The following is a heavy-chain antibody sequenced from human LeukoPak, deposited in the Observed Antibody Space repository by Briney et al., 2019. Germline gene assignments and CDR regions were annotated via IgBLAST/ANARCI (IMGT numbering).Heavy chain of an antibody. Sequence: PSETLSLTCTVSGDSINNYYWSWIRQPPGKGLEWIGNINYSGSSNSNPSLKSRATISVDMSRKHFFLDLISVTAADTAVYYCARAVHYSGTSDQYTGGWYYFDFWGQGTRVTVSS. J-gene: IGHJ4*02. CDR3: ARAVHYSGTSDQYTGGWYYFDF. CDR2: INYSGSS. D-gene: IGHD3-10*01. CDR1: GDSINNYY. V-gene: IGHV4-59*01.